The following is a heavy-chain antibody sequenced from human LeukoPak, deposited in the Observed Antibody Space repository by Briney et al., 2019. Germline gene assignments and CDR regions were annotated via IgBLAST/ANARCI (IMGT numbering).Heavy chain of an antibody. CDR1: GFTFSNYN. D-gene: IGHD3-10*01. CDR2: ISSSSSYI. Sequence: PGGSLRLSCAASGFTFSNYNMNWVRQAPGKGLEWVSSISSSSSYIYYADSVKGRFTISRDNAKNSLYLQLSSLRAEDTALYYCARSRYYGSGSYSFWGQGTLVTVSS. J-gene: IGHJ4*02. V-gene: IGHV3-21*01. CDR3: ARSRYYGSGSYSF.